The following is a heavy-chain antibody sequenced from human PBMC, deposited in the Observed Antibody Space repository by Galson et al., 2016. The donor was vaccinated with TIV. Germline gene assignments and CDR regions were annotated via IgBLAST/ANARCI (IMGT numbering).Heavy chain of an antibody. D-gene: IGHD5/OR15-5a*01. Sequence: SVKVSCKASGGIFRTNAISWVRQAPGQGLEWMGGIFAIFGIANYAQKFQGRVTITADESTSTAYMEPSSLRSEDTAVYYCARNRGYSVTGDFDFWGQGTLVTVSS. CDR2: IFAIFGIA. J-gene: IGHJ4*02. CDR1: GGIFRTNA. V-gene: IGHV1-69*13. CDR3: ARNRGYSVTGDFDF.